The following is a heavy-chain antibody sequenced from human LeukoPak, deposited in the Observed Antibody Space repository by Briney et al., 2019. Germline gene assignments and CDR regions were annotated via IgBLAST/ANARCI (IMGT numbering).Heavy chain of an antibody. V-gene: IGHV1-2*06. CDR2: INPNSGGT. Sequence: ASVKVSCKASRYTFTGYYMHWLRQAPGQGLEWMGRINPNSGGTNYAQKFQGRVTMTRDTSISTAYMELSRLRSDDTAVYYCARAFGGVIVNDYWGQGTLVTVSS. J-gene: IGHJ4*02. CDR3: ARAFGGVIVNDY. CDR1: RYTFTGYY. D-gene: IGHD3-16*02.